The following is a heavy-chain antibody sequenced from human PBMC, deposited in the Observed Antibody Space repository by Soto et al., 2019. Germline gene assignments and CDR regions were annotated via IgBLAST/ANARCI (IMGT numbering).Heavy chain of an antibody. D-gene: IGHD3-22*01. CDR3: ARRANYYDTTGYYIDS. V-gene: IGHV4-31*03. Sequence: SETLSLTCTVSGASISEGGYYWSWIRQFPGQGLEWIGYVYYTGLTFYSPSLKTRVITSADTSKNQFYLRLSSVTAAGTAVYYCARRANYYDTTGYYIDSWGQGTLVTVAS. CDR2: VYYTGLT. CDR1: GASISEGGYY. J-gene: IGHJ4*02.